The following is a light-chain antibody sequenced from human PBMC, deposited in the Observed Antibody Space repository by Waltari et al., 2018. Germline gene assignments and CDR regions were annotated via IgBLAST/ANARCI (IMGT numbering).Light chain of an antibody. CDR1: QSVSSN. J-gene: IGKJ1*01. V-gene: IGKV3-15*01. Sequence: EIVMTQSPATLSVSPGERATLPCRASQSVSSNLAWYQQKPGQAPRLLIYGASTRATGLPVRFSGSGSGTEFTLTISSLQSEDFAVYYCQQYNNWPPLFGQGTKVEIK. CDR3: QQYNNWPPL. CDR2: GAS.